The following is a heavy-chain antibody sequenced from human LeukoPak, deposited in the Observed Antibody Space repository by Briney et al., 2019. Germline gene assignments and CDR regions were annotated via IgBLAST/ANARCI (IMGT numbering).Heavy chain of an antibody. CDR1: GFTFSSYN. J-gene: IGHJ4*02. D-gene: IGHD4-17*01. Sequence: PGGSLRLSCAASGFTFSSYNMNWVRQAPGKGREWVSYISRSSSSIYYADSVKGRFTISRDNAKNSVYLQMNSLSDEDTAVYRCARDYGDHGEYFDCWGQGTLVSVSS. CDR2: ISRSSSSI. CDR3: ARDYGDHGEYFDC. V-gene: IGHV3-48*02.